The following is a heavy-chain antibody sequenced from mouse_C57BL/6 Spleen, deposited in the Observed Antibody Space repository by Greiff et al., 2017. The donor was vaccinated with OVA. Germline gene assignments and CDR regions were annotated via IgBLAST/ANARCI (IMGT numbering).Heavy chain of an antibody. Sequence: QVTLKESGAELMKPGASLKLSCKATGYTFTGYWIEWVKQRPGHGLEWIGEILPGSGSTNYTEKFKGQATFTADTSTNTAYMQLSSLTTEDAAVYYCARMGRGAFDYWGQGTTLTVSA. D-gene: IGHD4-1*01. J-gene: IGHJ2*01. CDR1: GYTFTGYW. V-gene: IGHV1-9*01. CDR2: ILPGSGST. CDR3: ARMGRGAFDY.